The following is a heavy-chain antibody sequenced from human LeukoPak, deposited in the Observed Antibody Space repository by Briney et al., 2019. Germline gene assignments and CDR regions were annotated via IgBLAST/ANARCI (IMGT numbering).Heavy chain of an antibody. CDR2: IYHSGST. CDR3: ARVTLVRRSSSSNRYYYMDV. V-gene: IGHV4-30-2*01. D-gene: IGHD6-6*01. CDR1: GGSISSGGYY. Sequence: ESSETLSLTCTVSGGSISSGGYYWSWIRQPPGKGLEWIGYIYHSGSTYYNPSLKSRVTISVDRSKNQFSLKLSSVTAADTAVYYCARVTLVRRSSSSNRYYYMDVWGKGTTVTVSS. J-gene: IGHJ6*03.